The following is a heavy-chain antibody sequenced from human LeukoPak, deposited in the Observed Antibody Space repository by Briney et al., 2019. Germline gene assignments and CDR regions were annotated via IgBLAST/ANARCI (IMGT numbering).Heavy chain of an antibody. CDR2: ISGSGGST. CDR3: ATTVGNYYYYMDV. J-gene: IGHJ6*03. V-gene: IGHV3-23*01. Sequence: PGGSLRLSCAASGFTFSSYAISWVRQAPGKGLEWVSAISGSGGSTCYADSVKGRFTISRDNSKNTLYLQMNSLRAEDTAVYYCATTVGNYYYYMDVWGKGTTVTVSS. D-gene: IGHD4-11*01. CDR1: GFTFSSYA.